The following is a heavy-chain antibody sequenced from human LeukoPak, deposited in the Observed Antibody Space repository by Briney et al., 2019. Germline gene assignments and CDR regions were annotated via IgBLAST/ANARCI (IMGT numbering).Heavy chain of an antibody. CDR2: ISTDSTYI. Sequence: KPGGSLRLSCAASGFTFSSYSMNWVRQAPGKGLEWVSSISTDSTYIYYADSMKGRFTISRDNAKSTLYLEMNSLRAEDTAVYYCARDMNYNLDYWGPGTLVTVSP. CDR1: GFTFSSYS. CDR3: ARDMNYNLDY. V-gene: IGHV3-21*06. D-gene: IGHD1-7*01. J-gene: IGHJ4*02.